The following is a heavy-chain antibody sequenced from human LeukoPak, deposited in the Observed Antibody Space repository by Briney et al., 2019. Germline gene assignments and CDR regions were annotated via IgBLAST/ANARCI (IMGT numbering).Heavy chain of an antibody. D-gene: IGHD6-13*01. J-gene: IGHJ4*02. CDR1: GNTFSSDY. CDR3: ARDGSKWNFDY. CDR2: IIPSGDTT. Sequence: GASVTVSCKASGNTFSSDYMHWVRQAPGQGLEWMGRIIPSGDTTHYSQKFQGRVTITRDTSTSTVYLVLSSLRSEDTAVYYCARDGSKWNFDYWGQGTLVTVSS. V-gene: IGHV1-46*01.